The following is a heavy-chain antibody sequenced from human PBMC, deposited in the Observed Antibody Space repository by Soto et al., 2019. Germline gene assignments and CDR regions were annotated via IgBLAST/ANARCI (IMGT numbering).Heavy chain of an antibody. D-gene: IGHD2-15*01. CDR1: GYTFTSYY. CDR3: AREDDQHSQDYYGMDV. J-gene: IGHJ6*02. CDR2: INPSGGST. Sequence: ASVKVSCKASGYTFTSYYMHWVRQAPGQGLEWMGIINPSGGSTSYAQKFQGRVTMTRDTSTSTVYMELSSLRSEDTAVYYCAREDDQHSQDYYGMDVWGQGTQVTVSS. V-gene: IGHV1-46*01.